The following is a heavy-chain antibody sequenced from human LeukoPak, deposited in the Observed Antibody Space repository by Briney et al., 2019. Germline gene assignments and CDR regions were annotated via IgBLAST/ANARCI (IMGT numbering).Heavy chain of an antibody. CDR2: ISSRSRTI. CDR1: GFIFSSYS. Sequence: GGSLRLSCAASGFIFSSYSMNWVRQAPGKGLEWVSYISSRSRTIYYADSVKGRFTISRDNAKNSLSLQMNSLRAEDTAVYFCARQGYHSLRYHYFFYMDVWGKGTTVTVSS. J-gene: IGHJ6*03. D-gene: IGHD1-1*01. V-gene: IGHV3-48*01. CDR3: ARQGYHSLRYHYFFYMDV.